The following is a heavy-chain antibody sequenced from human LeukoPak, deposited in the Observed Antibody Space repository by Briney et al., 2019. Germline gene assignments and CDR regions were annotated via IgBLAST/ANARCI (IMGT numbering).Heavy chain of an antibody. CDR2: IIPIFGTA. D-gene: IGHD4-17*01. CDR3: ASRDNDYGDYWYDY. Sequence: SVKVSCKASGGTFSSYAISWVRQAPGQGLEWMGGIIPIFGTANYAQKFQGRVTITADESTGTAYMELSSLRSEDTAVYYCASRDNDYGDYWYDYWGQGTLVTVSS. CDR1: GGTFSSYA. V-gene: IGHV1-69*13. J-gene: IGHJ4*02.